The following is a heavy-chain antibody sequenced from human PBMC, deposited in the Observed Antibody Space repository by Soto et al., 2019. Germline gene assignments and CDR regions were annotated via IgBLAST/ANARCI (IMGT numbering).Heavy chain of an antibody. Sequence: GGSLRLSCAASGFTFSSYGMHWVRQAPGKGLEWVAVIWYDGSNKYYADSVKGRFTISRDNSKNTLYLQMNSLRAEDTAVYYCARDPRGLLWFGELLPDYWGQGTLVTVS. D-gene: IGHD3-10*01. CDR1: GFTFSSYG. CDR2: IWYDGSNK. J-gene: IGHJ4*02. CDR3: ARDPRGLLWFGELLPDY. V-gene: IGHV3-33*01.